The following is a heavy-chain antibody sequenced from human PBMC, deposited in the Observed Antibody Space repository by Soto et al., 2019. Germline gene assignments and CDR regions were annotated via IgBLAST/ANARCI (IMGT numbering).Heavy chain of an antibody. CDR3: ARSTPDYYYYYGMDV. Sequence: PGESLKISCKGSGYSFTSYWIGWVRQMPGKGLEWMGIIYPGDSDTRYSPSSQGQVTISADKSISTAYLQWSSLKASDTAMYYCARSTPDYYYYYGMDVWGQGTTVTVSS. CDR1: GYSFTSYW. V-gene: IGHV5-51*01. D-gene: IGHD2-15*01. CDR2: IYPGDSDT. J-gene: IGHJ6*02.